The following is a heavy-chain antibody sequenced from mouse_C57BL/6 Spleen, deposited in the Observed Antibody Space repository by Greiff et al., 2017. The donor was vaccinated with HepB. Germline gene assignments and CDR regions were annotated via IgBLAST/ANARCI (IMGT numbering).Heavy chain of an antibody. CDR1: GYTFTSYW. D-gene: IGHD1-1*01. V-gene: IGHV1-69*01. CDR3: AREATVVARYFDY. CDR2: IDPSDSYT. J-gene: IGHJ2*01. Sequence: QVQLQQPGAELVMPGASVKLSCKASGYTFTSYWMHWVKQRPGQGLEWIGEIDPSDSYTNYNQKFKGKSTLTVDKSSSTAYMQLSSLTSEDSAVYYCAREATVVARYFDYWGQGTTLTVSS.